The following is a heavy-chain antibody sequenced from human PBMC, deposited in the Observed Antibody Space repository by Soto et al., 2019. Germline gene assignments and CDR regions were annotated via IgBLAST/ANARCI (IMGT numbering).Heavy chain of an antibody. CDR2: IYYSGST. V-gene: IGHV4-39*01. Sequence: SETLSLTCTVSGGSISSSSYYWGWIRQPPGKGLEWIGSIYYSGSTYYNPSLKSRVTISVDTSKNQFSLKLSSVTAADTAVYYCARLPSGSYLWVEVPSSANAFDIWGQGTMVTVSS. D-gene: IGHD1-26*01. CDR1: GGSISSSSYY. J-gene: IGHJ3*02. CDR3: ARLPSGSYLWVEVPSSANAFDI.